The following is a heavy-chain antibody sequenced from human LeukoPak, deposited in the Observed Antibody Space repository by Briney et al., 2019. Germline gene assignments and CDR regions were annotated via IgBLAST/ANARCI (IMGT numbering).Heavy chain of an antibody. J-gene: IGHJ3*02. CDR3: AREDTVDAFDI. CDR2: ISSSGRTF. Sequence: GGSLRLSCAASGFIFSGYDMHWVRQAPGKGLEWISYISSSGRTFYYADSVTGRLTISRDNAKNSLYLQMSSLRGEDTAIYYCAREDTVDAFDIWGQGTMVTVSS. CDR1: GFIFSGYD. D-gene: IGHD4-17*01. V-gene: IGHV3-48*03.